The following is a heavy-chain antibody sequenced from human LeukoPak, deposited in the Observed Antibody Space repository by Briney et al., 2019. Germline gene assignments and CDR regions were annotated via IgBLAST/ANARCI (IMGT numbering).Heavy chain of an antibody. CDR3: AREGSDYYSYYGMDV. V-gene: IGHV4-61*01. J-gene: IGHJ6*02. CDR1: GGSVSSANFY. CDR2: VYYSGST. Sequence: SETLSLTCAVSGGSVSSANFYWSWIRLPPGKGLEWVGNVYYSGSTNYNPSIKSRVTISVDTSKNQFSLKLSSVTAADTAVYYCAREGSDYYSYYGMDVWGQGTTVTVSS.